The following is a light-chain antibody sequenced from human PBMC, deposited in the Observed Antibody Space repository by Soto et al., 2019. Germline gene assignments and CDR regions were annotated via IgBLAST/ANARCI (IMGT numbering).Light chain of an antibody. Sequence: DIQMTQSPSSLSASVGDRVTITCRASQSISSYLNWYQQKPGKAPKLLIYAASSLQSGVPSRFSGSGSGTDFTLTISSLQPEDFGTYYCQPSYSTPLTFGGGTKVEFK. CDR1: QSISSY. J-gene: IGKJ4*01. CDR3: QPSYSTPLT. V-gene: IGKV1-39*01. CDR2: AAS.